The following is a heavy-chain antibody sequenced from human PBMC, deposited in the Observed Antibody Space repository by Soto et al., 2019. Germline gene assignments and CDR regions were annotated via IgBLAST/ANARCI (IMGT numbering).Heavy chain of an antibody. Sequence: GGSLRLSCAASGFTFSSYSMNWVRQAPGKGLEWVSYISSSSSTIYYADSVKGRFTISRDNAKNSLYLQMNSLRAEDTAVYYCAGDLPCKIRFFDWLLSPLFDYWGQGTLVTVSS. J-gene: IGHJ4*02. V-gene: IGHV3-48*01. CDR2: ISSSSSTI. D-gene: IGHD3-9*01. CDR1: GFTFSSYS. CDR3: AGDLPCKIRFFDWLLSPLFDY.